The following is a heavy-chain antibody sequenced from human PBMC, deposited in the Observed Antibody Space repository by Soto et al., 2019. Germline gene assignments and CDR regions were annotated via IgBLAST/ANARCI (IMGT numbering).Heavy chain of an antibody. J-gene: IGHJ4*02. Sequence: PGGSLRLSCAASGFTFSSYGMHWVRQAPGKGLEWVSYISSSSSTIYYADSVKGRFTISRDNAKNSLYLQMNSLRAEDTAVYYCATPPHYWGQGTLVTVSS. CDR2: ISSSSSTI. V-gene: IGHV3-48*01. CDR3: ATPPHY. CDR1: GFTFSSYG.